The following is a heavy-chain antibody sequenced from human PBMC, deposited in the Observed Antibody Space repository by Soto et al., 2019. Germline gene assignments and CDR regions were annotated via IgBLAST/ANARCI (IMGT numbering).Heavy chain of an antibody. CDR1: GFTFSSYS. CDR3: ARDVVVVAATGPDYYYGMDV. CDR2: ISSSSSTI. J-gene: IGHJ6*02. Sequence: GGSLRLSCAASGFTFSSYSMNWVRQAPGKGLEWVSYISSSSSTIYYADSVKGRFTISRDNAKNSLYLQMNSLRDEDTAVYYCARDVVVVAATGPDYYYGMDVWGQGTTVTVSS. D-gene: IGHD2-15*01. V-gene: IGHV3-48*02.